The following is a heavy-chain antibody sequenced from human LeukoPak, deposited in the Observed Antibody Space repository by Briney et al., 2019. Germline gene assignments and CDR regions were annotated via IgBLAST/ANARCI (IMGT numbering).Heavy chain of an antibody. Sequence: ASVKVSCKASGYTFTSYGISWVRQAPGQGLEWMGWISAYNGNTNYAQNLQGRVTMTTDTSTSTAHMELRSLRSDDTAVYYCAKDAVGAYYYYYYMDVWGKGTTVTVSS. D-gene: IGHD1-26*01. CDR2: ISAYNGNT. CDR3: AKDAVGAYYYYYYMDV. CDR1: GYTFTSYG. V-gene: IGHV1-18*01. J-gene: IGHJ6*03.